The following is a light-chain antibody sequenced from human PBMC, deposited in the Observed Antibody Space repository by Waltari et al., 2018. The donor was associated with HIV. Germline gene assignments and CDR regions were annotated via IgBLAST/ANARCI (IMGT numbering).Light chain of an antibody. V-gene: IGKV1-39*01. Sequence: DIQMTQSPSSLSGSVGDRVTTTCRASQSISSYLNWYQQKPGKAPKLLIYAASSLQSGVPSRFSGSGSGTDFTLNISILQPEDFATYYCQQSYSTPYAFGQGTKLEIK. J-gene: IGKJ2*01. CDR3: QQSYSTPYA. CDR2: AAS. CDR1: QSISSY.